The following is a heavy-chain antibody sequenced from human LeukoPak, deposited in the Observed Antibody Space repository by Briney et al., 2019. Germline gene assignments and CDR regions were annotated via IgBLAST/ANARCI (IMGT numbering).Heavy chain of an antibody. V-gene: IGHV3-9*01. D-gene: IGHD2-2*01. CDR1: GFTFDDYA. CDR3: AANPHCSSTSCYDRWDY. Sequence: GGSLRLSCAASGFTFDDYAMHWVRQAPGKGLEWVSGISWNSGSIGYADSVKGRFTISRDNAKNSLYLQMNSLRAEDTALYYCAANPHCSSTSCYDRWDYWGQGTLVTVSS. CDR2: ISWNSGSI. J-gene: IGHJ4*02.